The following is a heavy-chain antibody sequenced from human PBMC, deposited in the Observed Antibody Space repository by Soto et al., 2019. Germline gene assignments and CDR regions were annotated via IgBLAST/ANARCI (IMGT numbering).Heavy chain of an antibody. CDR1: GFTFSSYA. CDR3: AKEPPVMAEGGEGEVDFDY. V-gene: IGHV3-23*01. Sequence: EVQLLESGGGLVQPGGSLRLSCAASGFTFSSYAMSWVRQAPGKGLEGVSAISCSGGSTYYADSVKGRFTISRDNSKHTLDLQMNRIRAEDTAVYYCAKEPPVMAEGGEGEVDFDYWRQGTLDTVSS. J-gene: IGHJ4*02. CDR2: ISCSGGST. D-gene: IGHD2-8*01.